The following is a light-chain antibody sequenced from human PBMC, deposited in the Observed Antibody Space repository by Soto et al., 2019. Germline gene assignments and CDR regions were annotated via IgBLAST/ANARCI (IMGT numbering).Light chain of an antibody. J-gene: IGKJ4*01. CDR3: QQYGSSPGLT. Sequence: PGERVTVSCRASQSVSINYLTWYHQKPAQAPRLLIYGASTRATGIPARFSGSGSGTDFTLTISRLEPEDFAVYYCQQYGSSPGLTFGGGTKVDI. CDR1: QSVSINY. V-gene: IGKV3-20*01. CDR2: GAS.